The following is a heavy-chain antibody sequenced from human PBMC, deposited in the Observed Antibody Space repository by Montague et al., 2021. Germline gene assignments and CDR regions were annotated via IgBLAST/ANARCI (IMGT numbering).Heavy chain of an antibody. CDR3: TKDQDDYGDYVDWVDT. D-gene: IGHD4-17*01. CDR1: GFPFSSYA. Sequence: SLRLSCAASGFPFSSYAMSWVRQAPGKGLKWVSSITSGGSTYYAXSVTGRFTISRDNSKNMLYLQMNSLRAEDTAVYYCTKDQDDYGDYVDWVDTWGQGTLVTVSS. CDR2: ITSGGST. V-gene: IGHV3-23*01. J-gene: IGHJ5*02.